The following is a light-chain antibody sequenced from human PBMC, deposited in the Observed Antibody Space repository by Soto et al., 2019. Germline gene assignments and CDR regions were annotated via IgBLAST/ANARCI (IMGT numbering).Light chain of an antibody. V-gene: IGKV1-5*03. Sequence: DIQMTQSPSTLSASVGDRVTITCRASQYIHNYLAWYQQKPGEAPKLLIYEAANLESGVPSRFSGSGTGTEFTLTITSLEPDDFATYYCKQSNNYPWTFGQRTRVEI. CDR2: EAA. CDR3: KQSNNYPWT. J-gene: IGKJ1*01. CDR1: QYIHNY.